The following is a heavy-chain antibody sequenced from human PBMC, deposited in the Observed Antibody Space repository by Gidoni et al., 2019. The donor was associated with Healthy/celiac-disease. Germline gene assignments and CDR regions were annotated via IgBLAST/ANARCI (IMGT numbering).Heavy chain of an antibody. J-gene: IGHJ4*02. CDR3: ASNRMVRGAIDY. D-gene: IGHD3-10*01. CDR1: GGSISSSSYY. CDR2: IYYSGST. Sequence: QLQLQESGPGLVKPSETLSLTCTVSGGSISSSSYYWGWIRQPPGKGLEWIGSIYYSGSTYYNPSLKSRVTISVDTSKNQFSLKLSSVTAADTAVYYCASNRMVRGAIDYWGQGTLVTVSS. V-gene: IGHV4-39*07.